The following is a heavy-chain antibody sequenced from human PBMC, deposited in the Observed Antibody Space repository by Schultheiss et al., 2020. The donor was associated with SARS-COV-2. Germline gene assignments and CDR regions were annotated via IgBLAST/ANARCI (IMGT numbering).Heavy chain of an antibody. D-gene: IGHD2-2*01. CDR1: GFTFSSYA. Sequence: GESLKISCAASGFTFSSYAMSWVRQAPWKGLEWVSAISGSGGSTYYADSVKGRFTISRDNSKNTQYLQMSSLRAEDTAVYYCVKAGQYQLLFGWFDPWGQGTLVTVSS. CDR2: ISGSGGST. J-gene: IGHJ5*02. V-gene: IGHV3-23*01. CDR3: VKAGQYQLLFGWFDP.